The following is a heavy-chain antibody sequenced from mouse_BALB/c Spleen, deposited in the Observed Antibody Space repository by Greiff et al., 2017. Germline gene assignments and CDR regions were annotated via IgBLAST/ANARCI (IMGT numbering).Heavy chain of an antibody. CDR2: ISSGGSYT. CDR1: GFTFSSYT. D-gene: IGHD1-3*01. CDR3: TRDQSLDY. J-gene: IGHJ2*01. Sequence: EVMLVESGGGLVKPGGSLKLSCAASGFTFSSYTMSWVRQTPEKRLEWVATISSGGSYTYYPDSVKGRFTISRDNAKNTLYLQMSSLKSEDTAMYYCTRDQSLDYWGQGTTLTVSS. V-gene: IGHV5-6-4*01.